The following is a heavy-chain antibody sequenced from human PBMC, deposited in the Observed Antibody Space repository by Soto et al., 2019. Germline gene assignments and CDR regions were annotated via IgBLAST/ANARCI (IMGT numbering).Heavy chain of an antibody. CDR1: GGSISSGGYY. CDR2: IYYSGST. Sequence: QVQLQESGPGLVKPSQTLSLTCTVSGGSISSGGYYWSWIRQHPGKGLEWIGYIYYSGSTYYNPSLKSRVTIAVDTSKNQFSLKLSSVTAADTAVYYCARARTYYYDSSGYFWSGGPDAFDIWGQGTMVTVSS. CDR3: ARARTYYYDSSGYFWSGGPDAFDI. J-gene: IGHJ3*02. D-gene: IGHD3-22*01. V-gene: IGHV4-31*03.